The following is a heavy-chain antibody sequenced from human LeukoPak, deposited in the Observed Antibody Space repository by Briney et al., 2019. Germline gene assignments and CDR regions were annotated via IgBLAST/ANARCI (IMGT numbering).Heavy chain of an antibody. Sequence: SETLSLTCTVSGGSISSYYWSWIRQPPGKGLEWIGYIYYSGSTNYNPSLKSRVTISVDTSKNQFSLKLSSVTAADTAVYYCARAPYSSSSHYYYYCGMDVWGQGTTVTVSS. CDR3: ARAPYSSSSHYYYYCGMDV. J-gene: IGHJ6*02. CDR1: GGSISSYY. V-gene: IGHV4-59*01. D-gene: IGHD6-6*01. CDR2: IYYSGST.